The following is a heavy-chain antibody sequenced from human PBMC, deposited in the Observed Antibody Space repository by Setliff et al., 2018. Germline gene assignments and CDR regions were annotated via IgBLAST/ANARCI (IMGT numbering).Heavy chain of an antibody. J-gene: IGHJ4*02. CDR1: GGPVTRTTTF. CDR3: AKGDQISGSYCYFDY. D-gene: IGHD1-26*01. Sequence: PSETLSLTCTVSGGPVTRTTTFWGWVRQTPGKGLEWIGSIYHSGSTYYNPSLKSRVTISVDTSTNQFSLKLSSVTAADTAVYYCAKGDQISGSYCYFDYWGQGSLVTVSS. V-gene: IGHV4-39*01. CDR2: IYHSGST.